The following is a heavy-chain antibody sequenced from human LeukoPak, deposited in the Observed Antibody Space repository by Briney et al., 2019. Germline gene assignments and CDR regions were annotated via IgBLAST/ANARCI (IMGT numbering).Heavy chain of an antibody. Sequence: ASVKVSCKASGYTFTSYGISWVRQAPGKGLEWMGGFDPEGGETIYAQKFQGRVTMTEDTSTDTAYMELSSLRSEDTAVYYCATEDWTNLRKTRAYSYYFDYWGQGTLVTVSS. CDR2: FDPEGGET. V-gene: IGHV1-24*01. CDR3: ATEDWTNLRKTRAYSYYFDY. D-gene: IGHD3/OR15-3a*01. CDR1: GYTFTSYG. J-gene: IGHJ4*02.